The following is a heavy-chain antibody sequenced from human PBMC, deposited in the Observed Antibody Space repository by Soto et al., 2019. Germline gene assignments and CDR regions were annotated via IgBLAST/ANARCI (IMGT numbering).Heavy chain of an antibody. CDR2: IIPIFGTA. CDR1: GGTFSSYA. CDR3: ARDTITIFGVATDYYYYGMDV. Sequence: SVKVSCKASGGTFSSYAISWVRQAPGQGLEWMGGIIPIFGTANYAQKFQGRVTITADKSTSTAYMELSSLRSEDTAVYYCARDTITIFGVATDYYYYGMDVWGQGTTVTVSS. D-gene: IGHD3-3*01. V-gene: IGHV1-69*06. J-gene: IGHJ6*02.